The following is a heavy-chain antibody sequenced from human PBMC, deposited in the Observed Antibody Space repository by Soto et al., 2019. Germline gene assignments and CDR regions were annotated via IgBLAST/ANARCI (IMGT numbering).Heavy chain of an antibody. V-gene: IGHV3-30-3*01. CDR1: GFTFSSYS. Sequence: QVQLVESGGGVVQPGKSLRLSCAASGFTFSSYSMNWVRQAPGRGLEWVAVISYDETKRYYGDSVKGRFSISRDTAKNTLYLQMNSLRAEDTAVYYCATSIALSGLDYWGQGNRVTVSS. J-gene: IGHJ4*02. CDR2: ISYDETKR. CDR3: ATSIALSGLDY. D-gene: IGHD6-19*01.